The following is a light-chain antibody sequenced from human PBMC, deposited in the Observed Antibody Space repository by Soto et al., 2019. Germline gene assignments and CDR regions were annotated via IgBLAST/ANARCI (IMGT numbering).Light chain of an antibody. J-gene: IGKJ1*01. CDR3: QQYNSYPST. CDR2: KAS. CDR1: QSISSW. V-gene: IGKV1-5*03. Sequence: DIQMTQSPSTLSASVGDRVTITCRASQSISSWLAWYQQKPGKAPKLLIYKASSLESGVPSRFSGSGSGTEFTLTISSLQPDDFATYDCQQYNSYPSTCAQGPKVDIK.